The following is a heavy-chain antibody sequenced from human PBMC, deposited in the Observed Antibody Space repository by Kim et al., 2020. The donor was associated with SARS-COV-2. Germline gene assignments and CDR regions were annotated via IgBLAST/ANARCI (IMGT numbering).Heavy chain of an antibody. J-gene: IGHJ1*01. V-gene: IGHV4-38-2*02. Sequence: SETLSLTCNVSGISITSAYSWGLIRQSPGRGLQWIATMFHSGTSYYNPSLKTRVTISLDTSTNQVSLSLTSVTAADTATYYCTKVYLHLFTDWGQGVLVT. CDR1: GISITSAYS. CDR2: MFHSGTS. CDR3: TKVYLHLFTD.